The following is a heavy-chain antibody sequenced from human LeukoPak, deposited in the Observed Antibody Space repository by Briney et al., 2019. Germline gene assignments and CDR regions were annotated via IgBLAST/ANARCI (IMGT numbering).Heavy chain of an antibody. CDR2: ISSSGSTI. Sequence: PGGSLRLSCAASGFTFSSYEMNWVRQAPGKGLAGVSYISSSGSTIYYADSVKGRFTISRDNAKNSLYLQMNSLRAEDTAVYYCARDGATVTRSYWYFDLWGRGTLVTVSS. V-gene: IGHV3-48*03. CDR1: GFTFSSYE. J-gene: IGHJ2*01. D-gene: IGHD4-17*01. CDR3: ARDGATVTRSYWYFDL.